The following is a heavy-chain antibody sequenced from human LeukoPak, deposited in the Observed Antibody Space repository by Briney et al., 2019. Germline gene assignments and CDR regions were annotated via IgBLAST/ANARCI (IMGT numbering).Heavy chain of an antibody. D-gene: IGHD4-17*01. Sequence: GGSLRLSCAASGFTFSSYAMHWVRQAPGKGLEYVSAISSNGGSTYYANSVKGRFTISRDNSKNTLYLQMGSLRAEDMAVYYCARLYGDYVYFDYWGQGTLVTVSS. V-gene: IGHV3-64*01. CDR3: ARLYGDYVYFDY. CDR2: ISSNGGST. J-gene: IGHJ4*02. CDR1: GFTFSSYA.